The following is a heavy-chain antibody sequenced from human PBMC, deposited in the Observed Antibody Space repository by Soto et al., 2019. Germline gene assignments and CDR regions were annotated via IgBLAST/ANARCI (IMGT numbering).Heavy chain of an antibody. D-gene: IGHD3-16*02. CDR3: ARQAYRYETNSCGY. V-gene: IGHV5-51*01. J-gene: IGHJ4*02. Sequence: GESLKISCKGSGYRFTTYWIGWVRQMPGKGLEWMGLIYPGDSNTRFSPSFQGQVTISVDMSISTAYLQWSSLRVSDTAMYYCARQAYRYETNSCGYWGQGTLVTVS. CDR1: GYRFTTYW. CDR2: IYPGDSNT.